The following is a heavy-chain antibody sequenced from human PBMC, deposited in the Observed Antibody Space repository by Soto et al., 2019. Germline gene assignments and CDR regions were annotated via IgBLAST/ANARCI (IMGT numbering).Heavy chain of an antibody. D-gene: IGHD4-4*01. V-gene: IGHV4-4*02. J-gene: IGHJ5*02. CDR3: AKTVTMTSSGPIDV. CDR2: IYHSGSA. CDR1: GGSISSSNW. Sequence: SETLSLTCAVDGGSISSSNWWSWVRQPPGKGLEWIGEIYHSGSANYNQSLRSRVTISVDTSKNQFSLKLNYVTAADTAVYYCAKTVTMTSSGPIDVWGQGISVTVSS.